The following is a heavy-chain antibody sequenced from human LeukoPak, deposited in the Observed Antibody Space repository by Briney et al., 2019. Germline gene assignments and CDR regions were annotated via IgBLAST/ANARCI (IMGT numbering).Heavy chain of an antibody. CDR2: ISSTSTFI. CDR1: GFTFSRYS. D-gene: IGHD3-22*01. Sequence: GGSLRLSCAASGFTFSRYSMNWVRQAPGKGLEWVASISSTSTFIYSADSVKGRFTISRDTAKNSLFLQMNSLRAEDTAIYYCARDHFDSSDYPQTYYYYYMDVWGKGTTVTVSS. CDR3: ARDHFDSSDYPQTYYYYYMDV. J-gene: IGHJ6*03. V-gene: IGHV3-21*01.